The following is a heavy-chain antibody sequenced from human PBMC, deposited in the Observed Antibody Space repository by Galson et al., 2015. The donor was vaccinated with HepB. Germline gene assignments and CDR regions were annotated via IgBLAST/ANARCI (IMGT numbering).Heavy chain of an antibody. Sequence: SVKVSCKAFGYIFTNYVIHWERQAPGQRPEWMGWINAGNGNTVYSRKFQGRVTITRDTSAITVYMDVSSLRSEDTAVYYCARGGGVVVPAAKPQPYYYYYMDVWGKGTTVTISS. D-gene: IGHD2-2*01. CDR2: INAGNGNT. CDR3: ARGGGVVVPAAKPQPYYYYYMDV. J-gene: IGHJ6*03. V-gene: IGHV1-3*01. CDR1: GYIFTNYV.